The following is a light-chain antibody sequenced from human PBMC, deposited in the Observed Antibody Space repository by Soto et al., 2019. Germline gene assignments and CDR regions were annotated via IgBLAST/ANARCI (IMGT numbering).Light chain of an antibody. CDR2: SNT. V-gene: IGLV1-44*01. J-gene: IGLJ2*01. Sequence: QSVLTQPPSESRTPGQTIAISRTGGSSNIGSHTVNWYQQLPGTAPRLLIYSNTQRPSGVPDRFSGSKSGTSASLAISGLQSEYEGDYYCGAWDDSLNGVVFGGGTKLTVL. CDR3: GAWDDSLNGVV. CDR1: SSNIGSHT.